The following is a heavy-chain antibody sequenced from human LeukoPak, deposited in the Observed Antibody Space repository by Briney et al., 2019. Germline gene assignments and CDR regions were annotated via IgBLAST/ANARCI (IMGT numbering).Heavy chain of an antibody. CDR3: ASYDSSGYPFDY. D-gene: IGHD3-22*01. Sequence: GGSLRLSCAASGFTFSSYAMSWVRQAPGKGLEWVSAISGSGGSTYYADSVKGRFTISRDNSNNTLYLQMNSLRAEDTAVYYCASYDSSGYPFDYWGQRTLVTVS. J-gene: IGHJ4*02. CDR1: GFTFSSYA. CDR2: ISGSGGST. V-gene: IGHV3-23*01.